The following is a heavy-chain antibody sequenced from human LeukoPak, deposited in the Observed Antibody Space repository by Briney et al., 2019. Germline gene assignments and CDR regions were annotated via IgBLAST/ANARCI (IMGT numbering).Heavy chain of an antibody. V-gene: IGHV3-23*01. Sequence: PGGSLRLSCAASGFTFSSYSMNWVRQAPGKGLEWVSAISGSDGRTYYADSVKGRFTITRDNSKNTLYLQMNSPRAEDTAVFYCAKDRVFRGAFFDYWGQGTLVTVSS. CDR1: GFTFSSYS. CDR2: ISGSDGRT. CDR3: AKDRVFRGAFFDY. J-gene: IGHJ4*02. D-gene: IGHD3-10*01.